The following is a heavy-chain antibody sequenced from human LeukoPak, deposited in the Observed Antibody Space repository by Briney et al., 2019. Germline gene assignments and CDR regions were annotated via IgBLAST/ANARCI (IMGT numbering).Heavy chain of an antibody. CDR3: AKDSGSGYYSYFDY. D-gene: IGHD3-22*01. CDR1: GFTFSDYY. CDR2: ISSSGTTI. J-gene: IGHJ4*02. Sequence: PGGSLRLSCAASGFTFSDYYMNWIRQAPGKGLEWISYISSSGTTIYYADSVKGRFTISRDNAKNSLYLQMNSLRAEDTAVYYCAKDSGSGYYSYFDYWGQGTLVTVSS. V-gene: IGHV3-11*04.